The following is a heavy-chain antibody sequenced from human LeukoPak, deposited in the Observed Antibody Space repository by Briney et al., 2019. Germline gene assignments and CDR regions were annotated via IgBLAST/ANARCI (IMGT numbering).Heavy chain of an antibody. CDR1: GGTFSSYA. CDR3: ARVHRSALTTVITPWYYYMDV. CDR2: IIPIFGTA. V-gene: IGHV1-69*05. Sequence: SVKVSCKSSGGTFSSYAISWVRQAPGQGLEWMGGIIPIFGTANYAQKFQGRVTITTDESTSTPYMELSSLRSEDTAVYYCARVHRSALTTVITPWYYYMDVWGKGTTVTVSS. D-gene: IGHD4-17*01. J-gene: IGHJ6*03.